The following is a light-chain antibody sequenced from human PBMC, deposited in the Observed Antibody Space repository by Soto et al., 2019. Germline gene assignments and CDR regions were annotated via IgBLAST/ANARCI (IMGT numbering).Light chain of an antibody. CDR2: GAS. J-gene: IGKJ5*01. CDR1: QSVSSSY. Sequence: EIVLTQSPGTLSLSPGERATLSCRASQSVSSSYLAWYQQKPGQAPRLLIYGASSRATGIPDRCSGSGSGTDFTRTISRLEPEDFAVYYCQQYGRSPPLTFGQGTRLEI. V-gene: IGKV3-20*01. CDR3: QQYGRSPPLT.